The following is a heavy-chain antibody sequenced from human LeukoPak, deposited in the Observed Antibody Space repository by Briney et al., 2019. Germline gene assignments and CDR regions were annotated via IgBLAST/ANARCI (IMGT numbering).Heavy chain of an antibody. Sequence: GGSLRLSCIASGFVFSRDNMNWVRQAPGKGLEWVAHISETIYYADSVQGRFTISRDNAKNSLYLQMSNLRVDDTAMYYCVREVGRSKTFYFDSRGRGTPVTVSS. V-gene: IGHV3-48*04. CDR1: GFVFSRDN. CDR3: VREVGRSKTFYFDS. CDR2: ISETI. J-gene: IGHJ4*02. D-gene: IGHD3-16*01.